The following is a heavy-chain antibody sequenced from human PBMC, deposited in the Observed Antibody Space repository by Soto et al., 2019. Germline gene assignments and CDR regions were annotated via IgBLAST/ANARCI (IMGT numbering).Heavy chain of an antibody. J-gene: IGHJ5*02. CDR3: AKAPYSGSFRLWFDP. CDR1: GFTFSSYA. V-gene: IGHV3-23*01. CDR2: ISGSGVST. D-gene: IGHD1-26*01. Sequence: EVQLLESGGGLVQPGGSLRLSFAASGFTFSSYAMSWVRQAPGKGLEWVSAISGSGVSTYYADSVKGRFTISRDNSKNTLYLQMNSLRAEDTAVYYCAKAPYSGSFRLWFDPWGQGTLVTVSS.